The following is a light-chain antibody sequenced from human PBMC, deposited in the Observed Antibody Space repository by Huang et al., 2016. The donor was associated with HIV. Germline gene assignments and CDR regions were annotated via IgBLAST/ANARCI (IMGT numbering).Light chain of an antibody. V-gene: IGKV4-1*01. J-gene: IGKJ4*01. CDR1: QSVLYSSNNKNY. CDR3: QQYFSLPLT. Sequence: DIVMTQPPDSLSVSLGERATINCTSSQSVLYSSNNKNYLAWYQQKPGQPPKLLIYCASTRESGVPDRFSGSGSGTDFTLTISNLQAEDGAIYYCQQYFSLPLTFGGGTKVEI. CDR2: CAS.